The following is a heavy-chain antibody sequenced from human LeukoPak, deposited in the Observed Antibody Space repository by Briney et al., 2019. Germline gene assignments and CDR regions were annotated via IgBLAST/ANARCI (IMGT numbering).Heavy chain of an antibody. Sequence: GGSLRLSCAASGFTFSSYGMHWVRQAPGKGLEWVAVISYDGSNKYYADSVKGRFTISRDNSKNTLYLQMNSLRAEDTAVYYCAKGGRRVPSPNFDYWGQGTLVTVSS. CDR3: AKGGRRVPSPNFDY. V-gene: IGHV3-30*18. CDR2: ISYDGSNK. D-gene: IGHD3-10*01. J-gene: IGHJ4*02. CDR1: GFTFSSYG.